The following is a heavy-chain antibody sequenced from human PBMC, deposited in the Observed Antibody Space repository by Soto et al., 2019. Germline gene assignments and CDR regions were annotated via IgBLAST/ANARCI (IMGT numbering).Heavy chain of an antibody. Sequence: GESLKISCKGSGYSFTSYWIGWVRQMPGKGLEWMGIIYPGDSESRYSPSFQGQVTISVDKSISTAYLQWSSLKASDTAMYYCARHPYYYDRSGLVDYWGQGTLVSVSS. CDR1: GYSFTSYW. CDR3: ARHPYYYDRSGLVDY. CDR2: IYPGDSES. V-gene: IGHV5-51*01. J-gene: IGHJ4*02. D-gene: IGHD3-22*01.